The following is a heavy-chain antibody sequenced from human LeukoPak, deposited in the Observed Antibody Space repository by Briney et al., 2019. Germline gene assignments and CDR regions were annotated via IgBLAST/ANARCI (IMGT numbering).Heavy chain of an antibody. CDR1: GFTLSSFA. CDR2: IVGSSDRT. CDR3: AKYRTTADTREFDP. D-gene: IGHD2-21*02. Sequence: GGSLRLSCAASGFTLSSFAMSWARQAPRKGLEWVSAIVGSSDRTYYADSVKGRFTISRDNSKNTLYLQMNSLRAEDTAVYYCAKYRTTADTREFDPWGQGTLVTVSS. V-gene: IGHV3-23*01. J-gene: IGHJ5*02.